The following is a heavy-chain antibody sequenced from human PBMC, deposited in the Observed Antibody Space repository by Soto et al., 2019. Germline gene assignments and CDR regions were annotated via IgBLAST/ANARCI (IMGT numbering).Heavy chain of an antibody. CDR1: GGSISSYY. Sequence: SETLSLTCTVSGGSISSYYWSWIRQPPGKGLEWIGYIYYSGSTNYNPSLKSRVTISVDTSKNQFSLKLSSVTAADTAVYYCARHFDFWGGYYFDYWGQGTLVTVSS. CDR2: IYYSGST. D-gene: IGHD3-3*01. J-gene: IGHJ4*02. CDR3: ARHFDFWGGYYFDY. V-gene: IGHV4-59*08.